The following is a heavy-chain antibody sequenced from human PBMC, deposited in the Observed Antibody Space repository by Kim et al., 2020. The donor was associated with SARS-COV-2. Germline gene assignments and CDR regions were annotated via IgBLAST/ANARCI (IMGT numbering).Heavy chain of an antibody. V-gene: IGHV3-43*02. Sequence: GGSLRLSCAASGFTFDDYAMHWVRQAPGKGLEWVSLISGDGGSTYYADSVKGRFTISRDNSKNSLYLQMNSLRTEDTALYYCAKDKGHYDFWSGYYRIVSDGMDVWGQGTTVTVSS. CDR2: ISGDGGST. CDR3: AKDKGHYDFWSGYYRIVSDGMDV. J-gene: IGHJ6*02. CDR1: GFTFDDYA. D-gene: IGHD3-3*01.